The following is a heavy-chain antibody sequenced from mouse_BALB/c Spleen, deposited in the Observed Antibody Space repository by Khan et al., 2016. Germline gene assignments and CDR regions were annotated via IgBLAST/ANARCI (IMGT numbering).Heavy chain of an antibody. V-gene: IGHV4-1*02. D-gene: IGHD2-10*02. J-gene: IGHJ4*01. CDR1: GFAFSRYW. CDR3: ARPYGNYYAMYY. Sequence: EVQLQESGGGLVQPGGSLKLSCAASGFAFSRYWMSWVRQAPGKGLEWIGEINPDSSTINYTPSLKDKFITSRDNAKNTLYLQMSKVRSEDTALYYCARPYGNYYAMYYWGQGTSVTVSS. CDR2: INPDSSTI.